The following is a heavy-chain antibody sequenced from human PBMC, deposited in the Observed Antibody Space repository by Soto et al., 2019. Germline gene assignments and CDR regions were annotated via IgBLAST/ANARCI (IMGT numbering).Heavy chain of an antibody. V-gene: IGHV1-2*02. CDR3: DRIKSGLNYFNGIDV. Sequence: DSRNGSCNPSGFAFSDYFIQWVRQAPGQGLEWVAWINPKTAATNYAKKFQGRVSLTWDTSSTTAYMELTRLRPDDTAVYYCDRIKSGLNYFNGIDVWGQGTTVPVSS. CDR2: INPKTAAT. CDR1: GFAFSDYF. J-gene: IGHJ6*01. D-gene: IGHD3-10*01.